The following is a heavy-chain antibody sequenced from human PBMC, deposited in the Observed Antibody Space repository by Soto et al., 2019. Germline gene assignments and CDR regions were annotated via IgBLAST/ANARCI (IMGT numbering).Heavy chain of an antibody. J-gene: IGHJ6*04. V-gene: IGHV1-69*01. CDR3: ARDMWKGNYYYYTLDV. Sequence: QVHLAQSGAEVKKPGSSVRLSCKTSGYVFRDSVISWVRQAPGQGLEWVGGIAPAHATPKYGQQFLGRVSITAAESTATTFLELSSLRPEDTAIYYCARDMWKGNYYYYTLDVWGEGSAVTVSS. CDR2: IAPAHATP. D-gene: IGHD1-1*01. CDR1: GYVFRDSV.